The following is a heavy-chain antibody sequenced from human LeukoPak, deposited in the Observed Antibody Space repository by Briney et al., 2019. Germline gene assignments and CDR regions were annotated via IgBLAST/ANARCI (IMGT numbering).Heavy chain of an antibody. J-gene: IGHJ4*02. D-gene: IGHD3-10*01. CDR1: GYTFTGYY. CDR3: ARHGSGSYHTIDY. V-gene: IGHV1-2*02. CDR2: INPNSGGT. Sequence: GASVKVSCKASGYTFTGYYMHWVRQAPGQGLEWMGWINPNSGGTNYAQKFQGRVTMTRDTSISTAYMELSRLRSDDTAVYYCARHGSGSYHTIDYWGQGTLVTVSS.